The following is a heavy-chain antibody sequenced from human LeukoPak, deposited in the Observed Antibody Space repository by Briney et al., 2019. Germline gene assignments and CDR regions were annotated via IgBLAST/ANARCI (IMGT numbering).Heavy chain of an antibody. CDR1: SGSFNGFY. CDR3: ARWRSGLYYYYGMDF. J-gene: IGHJ6*02. CDR2: LNLSGTT. Sequence: SETLSLTCAVYSGSFNGFYWIWLRQPQGKGLEWLGVLNLSGTTNYHPSLKSRITISVVTSKNQCSLKLSSVTAADTAVYYCARWRSGLYYYYGMDFWGQGATVTVSS. D-gene: IGHD6-25*01. V-gene: IGHV4-34*01.